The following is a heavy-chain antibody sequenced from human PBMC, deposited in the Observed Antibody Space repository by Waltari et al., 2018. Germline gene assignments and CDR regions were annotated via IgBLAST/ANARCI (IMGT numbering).Heavy chain of an antibody. CDR1: GFTFSNYE. Sequence: EVQVVESGGGLVQPGGSLRLSCVASGFTFSNYEMTWVRQAPGKGLEWVSYISNSGSTIYYADSVKGRFTISRDNAKNSLYLHMDSLRAEDTAVYYCARPSTEYFYYYYYMDVWGKGTTVTVS. CDR2: ISNSGSTI. J-gene: IGHJ6*03. CDR3: ARPSTEYFYYYYYMDV. V-gene: IGHV3-48*03.